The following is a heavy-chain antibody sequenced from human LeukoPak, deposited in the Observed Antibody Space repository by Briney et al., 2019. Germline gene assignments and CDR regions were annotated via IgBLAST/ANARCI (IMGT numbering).Heavy chain of an antibody. D-gene: IGHD6-19*01. J-gene: IGHJ3*01. CDR1: GFTFSSXX. CDR2: ISRVRGYI. V-gene: IGHV3-21*01. Sequence: LSXXASGFTFSSXXMNWVRQAPGKGLEWVSSISRVRGYIHYADSVKGRFTISRDNAKKSLYLQLNSLRAEDSAVYYCARLRAVASASFDXXG. CDR3: ARLRAVASASFDX.